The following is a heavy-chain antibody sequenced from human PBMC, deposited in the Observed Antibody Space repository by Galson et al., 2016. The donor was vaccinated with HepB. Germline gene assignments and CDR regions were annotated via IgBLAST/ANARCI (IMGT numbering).Heavy chain of an antibody. Sequence: SCKASGYAFPNFGITWVRQAPGQGLEWMAWISPYNGNTGYAQNLPGRVPVTTDTSTRTAYMELRSLRSDDTAVYYCARTYCSSSICQKANYYYGVDVWGKGTTVIVSS. CDR3: ARTYCSSSICQKANYYYGVDV. CDR2: ISPYNGNT. CDR1: GYAFPNFG. J-gene: IGHJ6*04. D-gene: IGHD2-2*01. V-gene: IGHV1-18*01.